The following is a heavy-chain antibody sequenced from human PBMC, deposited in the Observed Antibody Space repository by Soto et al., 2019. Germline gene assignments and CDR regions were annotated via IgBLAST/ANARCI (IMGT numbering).Heavy chain of an antibody. Sequence: EAPAKVSCKASGYTFTSYGISWVRQSPGQGLEWMGWISAYNGNTNYAQKLQGRVTMTTDTSTSTAYMELRSLRSDDTAVYYCARDYGDYLWYFDLWGRGTLVTVSS. D-gene: IGHD4-17*01. CDR2: ISAYNGNT. CDR1: GYTFTSYG. V-gene: IGHV1-18*01. J-gene: IGHJ2*01. CDR3: ARDYGDYLWYFDL.